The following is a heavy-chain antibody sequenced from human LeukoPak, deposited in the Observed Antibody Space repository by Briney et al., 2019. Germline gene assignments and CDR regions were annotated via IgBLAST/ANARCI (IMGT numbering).Heavy chain of an antibody. D-gene: IGHD6-13*01. CDR3: AIHSEQQLAHY. J-gene: IGHJ4*02. CDR2: IWSDGSNK. CDR1: GFTFSNYG. Sequence: GGSLRLSCAASGFTFSNYGMHWVRQAPGKGLEWVAIIWSDGSNKYYADSVKGRFTISRDNSKNTLFLQMSSLRAEDTAVYYCAIHSEQQLAHYWGQGTLVTVSS. V-gene: IGHV3-33*01.